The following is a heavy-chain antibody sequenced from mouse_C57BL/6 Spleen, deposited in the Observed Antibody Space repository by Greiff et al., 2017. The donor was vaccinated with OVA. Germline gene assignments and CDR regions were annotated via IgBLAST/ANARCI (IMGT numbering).Heavy chain of an antibody. Sequence: QVQLQQPGAELVRPGSSVKLSCKASGYTFTSYWMHWVKQRPIQGLEWIGNIDPSDSETHYNQKFKDKATLTVDKSSSTAYMQLSSLTSEDSAVYSCARGGFTTVVADWYFDVWGTGTTVTVSS. J-gene: IGHJ1*03. CDR1: GYTFTSYW. V-gene: IGHV1-52*01. CDR3: ARGGFTTVVADWYFDV. D-gene: IGHD1-1*01. CDR2: IDPSDSET.